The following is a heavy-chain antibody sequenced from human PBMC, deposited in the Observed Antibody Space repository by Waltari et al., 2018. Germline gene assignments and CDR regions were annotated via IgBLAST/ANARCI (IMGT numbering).Heavy chain of an antibody. CDR2: IIPIVGTA. V-gene: IGHV1-69*01. D-gene: IGHD6-19*01. CDR1: GYTFTGYY. J-gene: IGHJ1*01. Sequence: QVQLVQSGAEVKKPGASVKVSCKASGYTFTGYYMHWVRQAPGQGLEWMGGIIPIVGTANYAQKFQGRGTITTDESTSTAYMELSSLGSEDTAVYYCARSRIAVAGKAEYFQHWGQGTLVTVSS. CDR3: ARSRIAVAGKAEYFQH.